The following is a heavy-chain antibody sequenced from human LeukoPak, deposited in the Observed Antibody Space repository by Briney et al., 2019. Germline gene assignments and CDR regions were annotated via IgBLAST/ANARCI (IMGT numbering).Heavy chain of an antibody. CDR1: GYTFTSYG. Sequence: GASVKVSCKASGYTFTSYGISWVRQAPGQGLEWMGWISAYNGNTNYAQKLQGRVTMTTDTSTSTAYMELRSLRSDDTAVYYCARDGVLGPVADESAFDIWGQGTMVTVSS. CDR2: ISAYNGNT. D-gene: IGHD6-19*01. CDR3: ARDGVLGPVADESAFDI. V-gene: IGHV1-18*01. J-gene: IGHJ3*02.